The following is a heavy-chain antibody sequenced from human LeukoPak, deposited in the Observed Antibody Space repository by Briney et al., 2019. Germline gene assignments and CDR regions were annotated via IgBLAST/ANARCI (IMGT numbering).Heavy chain of an antibody. J-gene: IGHJ4*02. CDR3: ARGGRRVAVASTAS. CDR1: GFTVSSNY. CDR2: IYSDGST. V-gene: IGHV3-53*01. D-gene: IGHD6-19*01. Sequence: GGSLRLSCAASGFTVSSNYMTWVRQAPGQGLEWVSIIYSDGSTYYADSVKGRFTVSRDNSKNTMYLQMNSLRAEDTAVDYCARGGRRVAVASTASWGQGTLVTVSS.